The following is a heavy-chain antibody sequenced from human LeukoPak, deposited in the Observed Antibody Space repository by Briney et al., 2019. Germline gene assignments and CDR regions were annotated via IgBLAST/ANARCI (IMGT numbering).Heavy chain of an antibody. J-gene: IGHJ4*02. D-gene: IGHD1-14*01. CDR3: TRLLPSSNHYFES. CDR1: GFTVSNDY. Sequence: SGGSLRLSCAASGFTVSNDYMSWVRQAAGKGLEWVSVNYGAGATYCADSVRGRFTISRDNSENTLFLQMNSLRAEDTAVYYCTRLLPSSNHYFESWGQGTLVTVSS. CDR2: NYGAGAT. V-gene: IGHV3-53*01.